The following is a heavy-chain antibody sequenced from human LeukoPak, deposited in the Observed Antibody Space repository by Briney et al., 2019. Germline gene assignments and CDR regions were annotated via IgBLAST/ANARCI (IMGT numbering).Heavy chain of an antibody. CDR1: GGSISSGDYY. D-gene: IGHD5-18*01. J-gene: IGHJ4*02. CDR3: ARDHSYGGYFDY. Sequence: PSQTLSLTRTVSGGSISSGDYYWSWIRQPPGKGLEWIGYIYYSGSTYYNPSLKSRVTISVDTSKNQFSLKLSPVTAADTAVYYCARDHSYGGYFDYWGQGTLVTVSS. CDR2: IYYSGST. V-gene: IGHV4-30-4*08.